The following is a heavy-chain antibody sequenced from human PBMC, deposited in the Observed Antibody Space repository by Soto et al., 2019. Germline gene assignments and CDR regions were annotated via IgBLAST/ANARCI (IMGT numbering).Heavy chain of an antibody. Sequence: LSLTCAVCGGSFSGYYWSWIRQPPGKGLEWIGEINHSGSTNYNPSLKSRVTISVDTSKNQFSLKLSSVTAADTAVYYCARRYRYFDWYKENWFDPWGQGTLVTVSS. D-gene: IGHD3-9*01. J-gene: IGHJ5*02. CDR1: GGSFSGYY. V-gene: IGHV4-34*01. CDR2: INHSGST. CDR3: ARRYRYFDWYKENWFDP.